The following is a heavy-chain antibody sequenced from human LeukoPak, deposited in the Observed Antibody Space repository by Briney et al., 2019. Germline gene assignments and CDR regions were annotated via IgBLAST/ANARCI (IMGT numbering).Heavy chain of an antibody. CDR2: IYPGDADT. V-gene: IGHV5-51*01. CDR3: ARHPRYSSGWYSFDQ. J-gene: IGHJ4*02. D-gene: IGHD6-19*01. Sequence: GAALQISCRGAGCGFTTGWIGSGRRLPGKGREGRRGIYPGDADTRYSPSFQGRVTISADKSISTAYLQWSSLKASDSAMYYCARHPRYSSGWYSFDQWGQGTLVTVSS. CDR1: GCGFTTGW.